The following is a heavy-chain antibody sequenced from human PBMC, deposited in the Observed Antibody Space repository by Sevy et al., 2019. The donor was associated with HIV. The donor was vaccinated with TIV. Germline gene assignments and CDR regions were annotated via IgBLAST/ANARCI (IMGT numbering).Heavy chain of an antibody. V-gene: IGHV4-59*01. CDR2: IYYSGST. CDR3: ARARSGYDLYYFDY. J-gene: IGHJ4*01. CDR1: GGSISSYY. D-gene: IGHD5-12*01. Sequence: SETLSLTCTVSGGSISSYYWSWIRQPPGKGLEWIGYIYYSGSTNYNPSLKSRVTISVDTSKNQFSLKLSSVTAADTAVYYCARARSGYDLYYFDYWGHGTLVTVSS.